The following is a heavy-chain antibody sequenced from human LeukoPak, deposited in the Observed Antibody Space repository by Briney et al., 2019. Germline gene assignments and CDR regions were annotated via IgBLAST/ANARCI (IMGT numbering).Heavy chain of an antibody. CDR2: IYTSGST. J-gene: IGHJ4*02. V-gene: IGHV4-4*07. Sequence: SETLSHTCTVSGGSISSYYWSWIRQPAGKGLEWIGRIYTSGSTNYNPSLKSRVTMSVDTSKNQFSLKLSSVTAADTAVYYCARDESDIVDHGGFDYWGQGTLVTASS. CDR1: GGSISSYY. D-gene: IGHD5-12*01. CDR3: ARDESDIVDHGGFDY.